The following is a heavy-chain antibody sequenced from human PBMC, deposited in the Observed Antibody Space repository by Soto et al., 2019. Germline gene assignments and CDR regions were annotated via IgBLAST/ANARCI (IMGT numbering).Heavy chain of an antibody. CDR1: GGSISSSSYY. Sequence: QLQLQESGPGLVKPSETLSLTCTVSGGSISSSSYYWGWIRQPPGKGLEWIGSIYYSGSTYYNPSLKSRVTISVDTSKNQFSLKLSSVTAADTAVYYCARRKRGYELGWFDPWGQGTLVTVSS. CDR3: ARRKRGYELGWFDP. J-gene: IGHJ5*02. D-gene: IGHD2-2*01. CDR2: IYYSGST. V-gene: IGHV4-39*01.